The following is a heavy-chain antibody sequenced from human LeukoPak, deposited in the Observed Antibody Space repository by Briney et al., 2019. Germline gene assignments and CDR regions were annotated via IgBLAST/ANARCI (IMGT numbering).Heavy chain of an antibody. CDR3: AKGEAGIVVVPAAIPHYYYYYMDV. D-gene: IGHD2-2*02. J-gene: IGHJ6*03. CDR1: GFTFSSYA. Sequence: GGSLRLSCAASGFTFSSYAMSWVRQAPGKGLEWVSAISGSGGSTYYADSVKGRFTISRDNSKNTLYLQMNSLRAEDTAVYYCAKGEAGIVVVPAAIPHYYYYYMDVWGKGTTVTVSS. CDR2: ISGSGGST. V-gene: IGHV3-23*01.